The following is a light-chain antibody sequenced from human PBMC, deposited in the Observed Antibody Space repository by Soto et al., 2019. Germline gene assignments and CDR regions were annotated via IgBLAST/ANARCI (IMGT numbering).Light chain of an antibody. V-gene: IGLV2-14*01. CDR2: EVN. J-gene: IGLJ1*01. CDR3: TSYRSSSTLEV. CDR1: SSDVGGYNY. Sequence: QSALTQPASVSGSPGQSITISCTGTSSDVGGYNYVSWYQQYPGKAPKLIIYEVNKRPSGVSNRFSGSKSGNTASLTISGLQADDESDYYCTSYRSSSTLEVFGTGTKVTVL.